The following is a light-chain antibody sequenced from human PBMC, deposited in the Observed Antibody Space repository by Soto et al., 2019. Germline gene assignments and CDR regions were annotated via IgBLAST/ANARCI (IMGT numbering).Light chain of an antibody. Sequence: EIGLTLSPATLSVKHRERATLSCRASQSVRSNLAWYQQKPGQAPTLVIYEASNRHTGIPARFSGSGSGTDFTLTISSLELQDVDVYFCQWRSYGPPPMTFGQGTILDIK. V-gene: IGKV3-11*01. CDR2: EAS. CDR3: QWRSYGPPPMT. J-gene: IGKJ5*01. CDR1: QSVRSN.